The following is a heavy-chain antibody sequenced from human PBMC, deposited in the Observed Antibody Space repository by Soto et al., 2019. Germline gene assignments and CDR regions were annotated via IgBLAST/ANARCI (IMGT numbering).Heavy chain of an antibody. Sequence: PSETLSLTCAVSGGSISSGGYSWSWIRQPPGKGLEWIGYIYHSGSTYYNPSLKSRVTISVDTSKNQFSLKLSSVTAADTAVYYCARIKYQLLAGDYYYYMDVWGKGTTVTVSS. CDR1: GGSISSGGYS. CDR2: IYHSGST. J-gene: IGHJ6*03. V-gene: IGHV4-61*08. D-gene: IGHD2-2*01. CDR3: ARIKYQLLAGDYYYYMDV.